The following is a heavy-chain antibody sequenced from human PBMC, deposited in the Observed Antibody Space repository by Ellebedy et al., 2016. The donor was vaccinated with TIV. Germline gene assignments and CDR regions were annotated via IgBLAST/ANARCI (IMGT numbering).Heavy chain of an antibody. D-gene: IGHD3-10*01. CDR1: GYSFTSYW. J-gene: IGHJ6*03. Sequence: KVSCKASGYSFTSYWIAWVRQMPGKGLEWMGIVYPSDSDTRYNPSFQGQVTISSDKSISTAYLQWSSLKASDTAIYYCARQGEIDGYYLDFWGKGTTVNVPS. V-gene: IGHV5-51*01. CDR3: ARQGEIDGYYLDF. CDR2: VYPSDSDT.